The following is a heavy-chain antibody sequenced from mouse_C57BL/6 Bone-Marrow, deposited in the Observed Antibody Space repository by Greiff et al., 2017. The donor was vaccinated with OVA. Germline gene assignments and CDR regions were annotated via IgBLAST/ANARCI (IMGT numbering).Heavy chain of an antibody. D-gene: IGHD2-10*01. CDR3: TGLLWDY. Sequence: DVQLQESGAELVRPGASVKLSCTASGFNIKDDYMHWVKQRPEQGLEWIGWIDPENGDTEYASKFQGKATITADTSSNTAYLQLSSLTSEDTAVYYCTGLLWDYWGQGTTLTVSS. J-gene: IGHJ2*01. CDR2: IDPENGDT. V-gene: IGHV14-4*01. CDR1: GFNIKDDY.